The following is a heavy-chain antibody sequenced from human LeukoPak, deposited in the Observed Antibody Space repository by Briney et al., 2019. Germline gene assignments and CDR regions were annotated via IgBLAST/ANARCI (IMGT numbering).Heavy chain of an antibody. CDR2: IYSGGST. CDR3: ARVPILRGYSYGYVDY. D-gene: IGHD5-18*01. Sequence: PGGSLRPSCAASGFTVSSNYMSWVRQAPGKGLEWVSVIYSGGSTYYADSVKGRFTVSRDNSKNTLYLQMNSLRAEDTAVYYCARVPILRGYSYGYVDYWGQGTLVTVSS. CDR1: GFTVSSNY. J-gene: IGHJ4*02. V-gene: IGHV3-66*01.